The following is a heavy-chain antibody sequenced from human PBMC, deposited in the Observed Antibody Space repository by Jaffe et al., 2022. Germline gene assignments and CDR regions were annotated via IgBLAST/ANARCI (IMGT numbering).Heavy chain of an antibody. J-gene: IGHJ2*01. CDR3: AKEGAVAGGWYFDL. CDR1: GFTFSSYG. Sequence: QVQLVESGGGVVQPGRSLRLSCAASGFTFSSYGMHWVRQAPGKGLEWVAVISYDGSNKYYADSVKGRFTISRDNSKNTLYLQMNSLRAEDTAVYYCAKEGAVAGGWYFDLWGRGTLVTVSS. CDR2: ISYDGSNK. D-gene: IGHD2-15*01. V-gene: IGHV3-30*18.